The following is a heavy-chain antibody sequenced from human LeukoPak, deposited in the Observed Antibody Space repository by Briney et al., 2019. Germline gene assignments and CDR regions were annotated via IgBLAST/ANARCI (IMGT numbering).Heavy chain of an antibody. V-gene: IGHV3-73*01. CDR3: TRYTPSTADWFDP. J-gene: IGHJ5*02. CDR2: IRGKADNYAT. D-gene: IGHD1-1*01. CDR1: GFTFRASA. Sequence: GGSLRLSCAASGFTFRASAVHWVRQASGRGLEWLGRIRGKADNYATSYSASVQGRFTISRDDFTDTVYLQLHSLKTEDTAVYFCTRYTPSTADWFDPWGQGTLVAVSS.